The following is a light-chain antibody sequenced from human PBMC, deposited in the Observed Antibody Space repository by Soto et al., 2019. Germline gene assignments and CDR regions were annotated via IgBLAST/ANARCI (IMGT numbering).Light chain of an antibody. CDR2: WAS. Sequence: DIVRTQSPDSLAVSLGERATINCKSSQSVLSSSDNKNYLGWYQQRPGQPPRLLIYWASTRESGVPDRVSGSGSGTEFTLPISSLQAEDVALYCYLQFYGALLTFGGGTKGAIK. CDR3: LQFYGALLT. V-gene: IGKV4-1*01. CDR1: QSVLSSSDNKNY. J-gene: IGKJ4*01.